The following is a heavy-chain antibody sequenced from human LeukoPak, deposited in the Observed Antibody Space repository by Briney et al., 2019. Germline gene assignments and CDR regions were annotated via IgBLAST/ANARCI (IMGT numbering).Heavy chain of an antibody. V-gene: IGHV1-46*01. CDR3: ARDGDYGTGSYYRGCIDS. J-gene: IGHJ4*02. D-gene: IGHD3-10*01. Sequence: GASVKVSCKASGYTFINYYVHWVRQAPGQGLEWMGIINPSGGTTTYAQKIQGRVTLTRDTSTSTVYMELSSLRSDDTSVYYCARDGDYGTGSYYRGCIDSWGQGTPVTVSP. CDR1: GYTFINYY. CDR2: INPSGGTT.